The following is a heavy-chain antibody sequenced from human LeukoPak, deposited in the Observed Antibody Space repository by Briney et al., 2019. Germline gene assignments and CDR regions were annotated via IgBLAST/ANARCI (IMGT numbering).Heavy chain of an antibody. J-gene: IGHJ4*02. Sequence: GGSLRLSCVASGFRFDDYGMSWVRQAPGKGLEWVSGINWNGGSTGYADSVKGRFTISRDNAKNSLYLRMNSLRAEDTALYYCARGGRTGWYSFDYWGQGTLVTVSS. V-gene: IGHV3-20*04. D-gene: IGHD6-19*01. CDR2: INWNGGST. CDR1: GFRFDDYG. CDR3: ARGGRTGWYSFDY.